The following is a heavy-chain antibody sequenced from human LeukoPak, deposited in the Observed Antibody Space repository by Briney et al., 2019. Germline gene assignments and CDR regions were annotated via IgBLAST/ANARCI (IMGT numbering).Heavy chain of an antibody. CDR1: GYTFTGYY. CDR2: INPNSGGT. V-gene: IGHV1-2*02. J-gene: IGHJ4*02. CDR3: ARGLLLGVYYDFWSGYSSHYFDY. D-gene: IGHD3-3*01. Sequence: ASVKVSCKASGYTFTGYYMHWVRQAPGQGLEWMGWINPNSGGTNYAQKFQGRVTMTRDTSISTAYMELSRLRSDDTAVYYCARGLLLGVYYDFWSGYSSHYFDYWGQGTLVTVSS.